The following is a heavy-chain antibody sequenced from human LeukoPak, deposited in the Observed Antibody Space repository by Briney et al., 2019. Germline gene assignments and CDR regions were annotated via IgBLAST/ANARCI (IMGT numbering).Heavy chain of an antibody. D-gene: IGHD1-26*01. V-gene: IGHV1-2*02. CDR2: INPNNGGT. CDR1: GHTFTGYY. Sequence: ASVKVSCKASGHTFTGYYIHWVRQAPGQGLEWMGWINPNNGGTKYTQKFLGRVTMTGDTSINTAYMEVTSLRSDDTAVYYCTRRLGGSSEGYDYWGQGTLVNVSS. CDR3: TRRLGGSSEGYDY. J-gene: IGHJ4*02.